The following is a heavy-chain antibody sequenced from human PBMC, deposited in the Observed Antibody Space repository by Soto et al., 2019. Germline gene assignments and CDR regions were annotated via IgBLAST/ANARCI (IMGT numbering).Heavy chain of an antibody. Sequence: QVQLVQSGAEVKKPGSSVKVSCKASGGTFSSYAISWVRQAPGQGLEWMGGIIPIFGTANYAQKFQGRVTITADESTSTAYMELSSLRSEDTAVYYCARDGKVDGYNQAYYFDYWGQGTLVTVSS. V-gene: IGHV1-69*01. D-gene: IGHD5-12*01. CDR3: ARDGKVDGYNQAYYFDY. J-gene: IGHJ4*02. CDR2: IIPIFGTA. CDR1: GGTFSSYA.